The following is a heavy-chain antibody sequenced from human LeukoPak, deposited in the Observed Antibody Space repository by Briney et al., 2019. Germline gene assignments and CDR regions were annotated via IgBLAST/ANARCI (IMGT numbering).Heavy chain of an antibody. CDR1: GYTLTELS. Sequence: ASVKVSCKVSGYTLTELSMHWVRQAPGKGLEWMGGFDPEDGETIYAQKFQGRVTMTEDTSTDTAYMELNSLRAEDTAVYYCASPGQTSSSWCWQDWGQGTLVTVSS. D-gene: IGHD6-13*01. CDR3: ASPGQTSSSWCWQD. V-gene: IGHV1-24*01. J-gene: IGHJ4*02. CDR2: FDPEDGET.